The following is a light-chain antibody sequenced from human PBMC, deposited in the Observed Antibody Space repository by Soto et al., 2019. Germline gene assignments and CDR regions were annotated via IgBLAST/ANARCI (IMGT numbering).Light chain of an antibody. CDR3: QSYDNVLNTLV. CDR1: KSNIGANYE. J-gene: IGLJ2*01. V-gene: IGLV1-40*01. Sequence: QSALTQPPSVSGAPGERITVSCTGSKSNIGANYEVHWYQQLPGTAPKLLLFGLNSRPSGVPDRFSASKSGTSVSLAITGLQTNDEGDYYCQSYDNVLNTLVFGGGTKVTVL. CDR2: GLN.